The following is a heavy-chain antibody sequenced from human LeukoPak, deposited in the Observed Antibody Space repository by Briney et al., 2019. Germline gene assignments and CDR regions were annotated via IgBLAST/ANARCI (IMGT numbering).Heavy chain of an antibody. CDR1: GYTFAKFY. V-gene: IGHV1-46*01. J-gene: IGHJ3*02. CDR3: ARDNRGERTPGWGYGGFDM. Sequence: GASVKVSCKASGYTFAKFYIHWVRQAPGQGLEWMGIINPSGGTTSYAQKFQGRVSMTRDTSTSTVYMELSSLRSEDTAVYYCARDNRGERTPGWGYGGFDMWGQGTMVSVSS. CDR2: INPSGGTT. D-gene: IGHD3-16*01.